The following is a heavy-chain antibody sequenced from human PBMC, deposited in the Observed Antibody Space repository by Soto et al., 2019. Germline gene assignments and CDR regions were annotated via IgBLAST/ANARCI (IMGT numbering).Heavy chain of an antibody. CDR1: GFTFSSYD. CDR3: ARSFRQWLVDS. V-gene: IGHV3-33*01. D-gene: IGHD6-19*01. CDR2: IWYDGSNK. Sequence: QVHLVESGGGVVQPGRSLRLSCAASGFTFSSYDMHWVRQAPGKGLEWVGIIWYDGSNKYYADSVKGRFTISRDNSKNTLFLEVNSLRADDTAVYYCARSFRQWLVDSWGQGALVTVSS. J-gene: IGHJ4*02.